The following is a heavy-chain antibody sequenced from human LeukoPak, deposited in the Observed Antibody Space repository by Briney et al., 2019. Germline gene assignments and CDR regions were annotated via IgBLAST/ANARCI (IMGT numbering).Heavy chain of an antibody. CDR1: GYTFTSYD. J-gene: IGHJ1*01. Sequence: ASVKVSCKASGYTFTSYDINWVRQATGQGLEWMGWMNPNSGNTGYAQKFQGRVTITRNTSISTAYMELSSLRSEDTAVYYCARLSEQQLVEHWGQGTLVTVSS. V-gene: IGHV1-8*03. CDR3: ARLSEQQLVEH. CDR2: MNPNSGNT. D-gene: IGHD6-13*01.